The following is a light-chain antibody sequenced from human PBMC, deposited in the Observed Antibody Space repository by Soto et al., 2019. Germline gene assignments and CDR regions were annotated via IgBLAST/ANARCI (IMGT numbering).Light chain of an antibody. CDR2: SAS. CDR1: QSVSTY. J-gene: IGKJ5*01. V-gene: IGKV1-39*01. CDR3: QQSSDTPIT. Sequence: DIQMTQSPSSLSAYVGERVTITCRAGQSVSTYLQWYQQKPGKAPKVLIYSASTLRTGVPSRFSGSGSGTDFTLTIRSLQPEDSATYYCQQSSDTPITFGQGTRLEIK.